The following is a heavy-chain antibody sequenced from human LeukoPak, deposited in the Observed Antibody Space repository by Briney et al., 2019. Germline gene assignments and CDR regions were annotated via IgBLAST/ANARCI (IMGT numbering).Heavy chain of an antibody. D-gene: IGHD5-18*01. CDR2: INPSGGST. V-gene: IGHV1-46*02. CDR3: ARVDHVDTAMTGY. CDR1: GYTFNNHY. J-gene: IGHJ4*02. Sequence: ASVKVSCKASGYTFNNHYMYWARQAPGQGLEWMGVINPSGGSTSYAQKFQGRATMTRDTSTRTVYMEVNSPRSEDTAVYYCARVDHVDTAMTGYWGQGTLVTVSS.